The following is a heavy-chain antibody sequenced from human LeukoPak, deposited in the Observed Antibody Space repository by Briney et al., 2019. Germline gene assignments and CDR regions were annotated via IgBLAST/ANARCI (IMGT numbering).Heavy chain of an antibody. D-gene: IGHD2-2*01. J-gene: IGHJ6*03. Sequence: SETLSLTCTVSGGSISSYYWGWIRQPAGKGLECIGRIYTSGSTNYNPSLKSRVTMSVDTSKNQFSLKLSSVTAADTAVYYCARERGYYCSSTSCPHYYYYYYMDVWGKGTTVTISS. V-gene: IGHV4-4*07. CDR2: IYTSGST. CDR3: ARERGYYCSSTSCPHYYYYYYMDV. CDR1: GGSISSYY.